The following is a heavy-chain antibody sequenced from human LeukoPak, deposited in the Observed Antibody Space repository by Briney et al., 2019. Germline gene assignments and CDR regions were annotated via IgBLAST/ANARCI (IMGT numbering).Heavy chain of an antibody. D-gene: IGHD1-1*01. CDR3: ARRAYSAAYWKHFDY. CDR1: GGSISSSSDY. CDR2: IYYHENT. Sequence: SETLSLTCTVSGGSISSSSDYWGWIRQAPGKGLEWIGSIYYHENTYYNSSLKSRVTISVDTSKNQFSLKLNSVTAAYTAVYFCARRAYSAAYWKHFDYWGQGTLVTVSS. J-gene: IGHJ4*02. V-gene: IGHV4-39*01.